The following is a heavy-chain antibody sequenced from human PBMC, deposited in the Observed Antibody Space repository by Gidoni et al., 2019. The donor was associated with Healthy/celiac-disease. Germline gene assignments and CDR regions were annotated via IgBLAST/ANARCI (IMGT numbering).Heavy chain of an antibody. CDR1: GFTFSSYW. D-gene: IGHD5-18*01. CDR3: ARGLWFPSPDFDY. V-gene: IGHV3-7*01. CDR2: IKQDGSEK. Sequence: EVQLVESGGGLVQPGGSLRLSCAASGFTFSSYWMSWVRQAPGKGLEWVANIKQDGSEKYYVDSVKGRFTISRDNAKNSLYLQMNSLRAEDTAVYYCARGLWFPSPDFDYWGQGTLVTVSS. J-gene: IGHJ4*02.